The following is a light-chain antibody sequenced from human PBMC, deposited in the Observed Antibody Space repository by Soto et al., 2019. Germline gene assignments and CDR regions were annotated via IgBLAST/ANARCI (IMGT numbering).Light chain of an antibody. Sequence: QSALTQPASVSGSPGQSITISCTGTSSDVGGYNYLSWYQQHPGKAPKLMIYDVSNRPSGVSNRFSGSKSGNTASLTISGLQAVDVADYYCNSYTSSSTLVVFGGGTQLTVL. V-gene: IGLV2-14*01. J-gene: IGLJ2*01. CDR3: NSYTSSSTLVV. CDR1: SSDVGGYNY. CDR2: DVS.